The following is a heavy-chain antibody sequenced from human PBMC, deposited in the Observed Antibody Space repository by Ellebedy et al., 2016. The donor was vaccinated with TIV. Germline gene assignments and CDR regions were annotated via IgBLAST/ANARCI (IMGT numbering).Heavy chain of an antibody. CDR1: GGSISRVY. V-gene: IGHV4-59*01. CDR2: MFYSGTT. D-gene: IGHD3-10*01. CDR3: ARDDPSGWLDP. J-gene: IGHJ5*02. Sequence: MPSETLSLTCSVSGGSISRVYWTWIRQSPGRGLEWIGYMFYSGTTNYNPSFRSRVTISADTSKNQFSLRLTSVTAADTAVYYCARDDPSGWLDPWGQGTLVTVSS.